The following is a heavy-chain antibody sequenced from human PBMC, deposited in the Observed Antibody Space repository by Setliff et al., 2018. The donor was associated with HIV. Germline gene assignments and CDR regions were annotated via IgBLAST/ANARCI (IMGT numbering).Heavy chain of an antibody. J-gene: IGHJ6*03. CDR1: GFTFSRYG. CDR2: IRFDGSNK. V-gene: IGHV3-30*02. Sequence: PGGSLRLSCAASGFTFSRYGMHWVRQAPGKGLEWVAFIRFDGSNKAYADSVKGRFTISRDKSKNTLYLQMNSLRAEDTAVYYCARDKDYYNFSGYYYIYYYMDVWGKGTTVTVSS. CDR3: ARDKDYYNFSGYYYIYYYMDV. D-gene: IGHD3-22*01.